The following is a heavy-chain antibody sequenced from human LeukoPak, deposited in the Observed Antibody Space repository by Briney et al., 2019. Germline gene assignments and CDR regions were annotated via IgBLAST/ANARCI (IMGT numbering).Heavy chain of an antibody. CDR1: GFTFSSYS. D-gene: IGHD3-9*01. CDR3: ARDQDWAFDY. Sequence: PGGSLRLSCVASGFTFSSYSMNWVRQAPGKGLEWVSYISSSGSSIKYVDSVKGRFTLSRDNAKNSLYLQMNSLRDEDTAVYYCARDQDWAFDYWGQGTLVTVSS. CDR2: ISSSGSSI. J-gene: IGHJ4*02. V-gene: IGHV3-48*02.